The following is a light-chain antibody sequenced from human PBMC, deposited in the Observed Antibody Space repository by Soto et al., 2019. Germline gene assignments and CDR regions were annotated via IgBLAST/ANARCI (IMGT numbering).Light chain of an antibody. Sequence: DIVLTQTRLSSPVTLGQPASISCRSSQSLVHIDGNTYFNWLQQRPGQPPRLLIYKISNRFPGVPDRFIGSGAGRDFSLKISRVEAEDVEVDDCIQDTRAYTFGRGTRLEIK. CDR3: IQDTRAYT. J-gene: IGKJ2*01. CDR1: QSLVHIDGNTY. V-gene: IGKV2-24*01. CDR2: KIS.